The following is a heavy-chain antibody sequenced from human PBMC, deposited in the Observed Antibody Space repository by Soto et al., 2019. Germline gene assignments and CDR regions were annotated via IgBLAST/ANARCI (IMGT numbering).Heavy chain of an antibody. V-gene: IGHV1-2*02. Sequence: QVQLVQSGAEVKKPGASVKVSCKASGYTFTGDYIHWVRQAPGQGLEWMGWIHPNSGGTNYAQKLQGRVTMTRDTSISTAYLALTRLLSADPAVYYCARDHSLYFFDYWGQGTLVTVPS. CDR3: ARDHSLYFFDY. CDR1: GYTFTGDY. CDR2: IHPNSGGT. D-gene: IGHD5-18*01. J-gene: IGHJ4*02.